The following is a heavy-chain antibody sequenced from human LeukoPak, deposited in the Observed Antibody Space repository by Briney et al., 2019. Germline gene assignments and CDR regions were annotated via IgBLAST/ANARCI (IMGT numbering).Heavy chain of an antibody. CDR1: GFTLSSYS. V-gene: IGHV3-48*02. CDR3: ARGETALTSYLHF. J-gene: IGHJ4*02. CDR2: ISVSSSSR. Sequence: GGSLRPSGAVSGFTLSSYSMNWVRQAPGKGLEWVSFISVSSSSRYYAYSVKVRFTISRDNAKNSLYLQMNSLRDDDTAVYYCARGETALTSYLHFWGQGTLVSVSS. D-gene: IGHD2-21*02.